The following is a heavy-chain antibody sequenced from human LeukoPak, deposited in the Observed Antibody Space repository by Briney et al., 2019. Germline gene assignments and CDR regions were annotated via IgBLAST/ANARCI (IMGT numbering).Heavy chain of an antibody. D-gene: IGHD3-9*01. CDR3: ARKPYDILTGPYFYY. Sequence: QPGGSLILSSTASGFAFRKYWMHWVRHGPGKGLLWVSRINRDGRATSCADSVKGRFTISRDNAKNTLYLQMNSLRAEDTAVYYCARKPYDILTGPYFYYWKQGTLVTVSS. CDR2: INRDGRAT. V-gene: IGHV3-74*01. J-gene: IGHJ4*02. CDR1: GFAFRKYW.